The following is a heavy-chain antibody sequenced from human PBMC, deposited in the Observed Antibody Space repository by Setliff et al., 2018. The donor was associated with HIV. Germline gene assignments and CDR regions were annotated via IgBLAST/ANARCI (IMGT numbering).Heavy chain of an antibody. Sequence: KPSETLSLTCAVSGYSISRDYYWGWIRQPPGKGLEWIGSIYHNGNTYYSPSLKSRVTISVDTSRNQISLKLSSVTAADTAVYYCARQRLGNCSGARCSFSCMDVWGPGTTVTVSS. CDR2: IYHNGNT. V-gene: IGHV4-38-2*01. D-gene: IGHD2-15*01. J-gene: IGHJ6*02. CDR3: ARQRLGNCSGARCSFSCMDV. CDR1: GYSISRDYY.